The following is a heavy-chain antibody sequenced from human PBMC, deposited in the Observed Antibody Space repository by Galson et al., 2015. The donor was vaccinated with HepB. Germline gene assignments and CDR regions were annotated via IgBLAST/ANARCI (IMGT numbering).Heavy chain of an antibody. Sequence: SVKVSCKASGYTFTSYGISWVRQAPGQGLEWMGWISAYNGNTNYAQKLQGRVTMTTDTSTSTAYMELRSLRSDDTAVYYCARVSRGFLEWSDYYYYMDVWGKGTTVTVSS. D-gene: IGHD3-3*01. V-gene: IGHV1-18*01. CDR2: ISAYNGNT. CDR3: ARVSRGFLEWSDYYYYMDV. CDR1: GYTFTSYG. J-gene: IGHJ6*03.